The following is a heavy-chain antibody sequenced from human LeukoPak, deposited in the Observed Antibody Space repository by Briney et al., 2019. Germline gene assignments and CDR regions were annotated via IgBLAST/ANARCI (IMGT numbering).Heavy chain of an antibody. CDR2: IYYSGST. D-gene: IGHD3-22*01. J-gene: IGHJ4*02. CDR1: GGSISSSSYY. V-gene: IGHV4-39*07. CDR3: ARVPYYYDSSGYYLGAPDY. Sequence: PSQTLSLTCTVSGGSISSSSYYWGWIRQPPGKGLEWIGSIYYSGSTYYNPSLKSRVTISVDTSKNQFSLKLSSVTAADTAVYYCARVPYYYDSSGYYLGAPDYWGQGTLVTVSS.